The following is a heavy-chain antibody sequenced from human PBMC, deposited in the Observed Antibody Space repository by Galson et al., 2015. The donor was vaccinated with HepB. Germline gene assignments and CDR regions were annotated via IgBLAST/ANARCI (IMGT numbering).Heavy chain of an antibody. CDR2: VSSDEGNK. CDR1: GFTFSAYA. Sequence: LRLSCAASGFTFSAYAMHWVRQAPGKGLEWVALVSSDEGNKYYADSVRGRFTISRDNSRNTVYLQMNSLRAEDTAVYYCARTFYFDYWGQGTLVTVSS. V-gene: IGHV3-30*04. CDR3: ARTFYFDY. J-gene: IGHJ4*02.